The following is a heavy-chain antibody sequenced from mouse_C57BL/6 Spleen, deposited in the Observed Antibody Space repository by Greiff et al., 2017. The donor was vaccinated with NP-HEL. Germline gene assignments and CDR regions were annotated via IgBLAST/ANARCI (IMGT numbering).Heavy chain of an antibody. Sequence: LVESGGGLVKPGGSLKLSCAASGFTFSSYTMSWVRQTPEKRLEWVATISGGGGNTYYPDSVKGRFTISRDNAKNTLYLQMSSLRSEDTALYYCARHVTTVVRYFDVWGTGTTVTVSS. D-gene: IGHD1-1*01. J-gene: IGHJ1*03. V-gene: IGHV5-9*01. CDR2: ISGGGGNT. CDR3: ARHVTTVVRYFDV. CDR1: GFTFSSYT.